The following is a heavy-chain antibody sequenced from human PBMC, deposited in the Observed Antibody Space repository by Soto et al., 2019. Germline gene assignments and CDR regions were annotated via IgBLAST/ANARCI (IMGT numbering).Heavy chain of an antibody. CDR1: GYSFSSYT. V-gene: IGHV1-18*04. D-gene: IGHD5-12*01. CDR2: IRAYNGNT. J-gene: IGHJ4*01. CDR3: ARESKKWPDF. Sequence: VASVKVSCKASGYSFSSYTITWVGTAPGRGLEWLGWIRAYNGNTKYVEKLQGRVTMTKDTSTSTAYMELRNLRSDDTAVYYCARESKKWPDFWG.